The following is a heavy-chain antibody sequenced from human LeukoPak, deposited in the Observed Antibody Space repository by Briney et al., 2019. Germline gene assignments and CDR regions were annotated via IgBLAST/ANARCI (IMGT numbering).Heavy chain of an antibody. D-gene: IGHD3-10*01. CDR2: MNPNSGNT. CDR3: ARKYLYGSGKPHFDY. J-gene: IGHJ4*02. V-gene: IGHV1-8*02. CDR1: GGTFSSYA. Sequence: ASVKVSCKASGGTFSSYAISWVRQATGQGLEWMGWMNPNSGNTGYAQKFQGRVTMTRNTSISTAYMELSSLRSDDTAVYYCARKYLYGSGKPHFDYWGQGALVTVSS.